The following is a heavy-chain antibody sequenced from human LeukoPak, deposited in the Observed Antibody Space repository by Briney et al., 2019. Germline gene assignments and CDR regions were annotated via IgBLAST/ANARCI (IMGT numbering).Heavy chain of an antibody. CDR3: ARAHRAAGTGPFDY. D-gene: IGHD6-13*01. Sequence: GGSLRLSCAASGFTFSSYSMNWVRKAPGKGLEWVSSISSSSSYIYYADSVKVRFTISRDNAKNSLHLQMNSLRAEDTAVYYCARAHRAAGTGPFDYWGQGTLVTVSS. V-gene: IGHV3-21*01. CDR2: ISSSSSYI. J-gene: IGHJ4*02. CDR1: GFTFSSYS.